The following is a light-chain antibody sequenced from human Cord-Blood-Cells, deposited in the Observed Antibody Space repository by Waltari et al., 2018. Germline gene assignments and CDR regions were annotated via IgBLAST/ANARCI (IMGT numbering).Light chain of an antibody. CDR3: SSYTSSSTRV. CDR2: DVS. V-gene: IGLV2-14*04. Sequence: ITISCTGTSSDVGGYNYVSWYQQHPGKAPKLMIYDVSNRPSGVSNRFSGSKSGNTASLTISGLQAEDGADYYCSSYTSSSTRVFGGGTKLTVL. J-gene: IGLJ2*01. CDR1: SSDVGGYNY.